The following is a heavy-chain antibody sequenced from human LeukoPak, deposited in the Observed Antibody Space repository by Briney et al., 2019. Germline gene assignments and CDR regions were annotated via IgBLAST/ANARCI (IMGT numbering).Heavy chain of an antibody. CDR1: GGSISSGSYY. Sequence: SETLSLTCTVSGGSISSGSYYWRWIRQPAGKGLEWIGRIYTSGSTNYNPSLKSRVTISVDTSKNQFSLKLSSVTAADTAVYYCARVSNFWSGYSTYYYMDVWGKGTTVTVSS. CDR2: IYTSGST. D-gene: IGHD3-3*01. CDR3: ARVSNFWSGYSTYYYMDV. V-gene: IGHV4-61*02. J-gene: IGHJ6*03.